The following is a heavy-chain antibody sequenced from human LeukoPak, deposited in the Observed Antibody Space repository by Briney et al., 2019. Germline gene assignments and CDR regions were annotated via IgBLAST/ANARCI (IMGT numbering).Heavy chain of an antibody. CDR2: IYPGNSET. CDR3: ARRADYGVYSAYAH. Sequence: GESLKISCKGSGYNFTSYWIAWVRQMPGKGLECMGIIYPGNSETRYSPSFQGQVTISADKSINTAYLQWSSLKASDTAMFYCARRADYGVYSAYAHWGQGTLVTVSS. CDR1: GYNFTSYW. J-gene: IGHJ4*02. V-gene: IGHV5-51*01. D-gene: IGHD4-23*01.